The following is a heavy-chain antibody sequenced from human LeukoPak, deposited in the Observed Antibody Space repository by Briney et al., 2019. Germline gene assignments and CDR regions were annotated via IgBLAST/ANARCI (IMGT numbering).Heavy chain of an antibody. D-gene: IGHD3-10*01. J-gene: IGHJ4*02. CDR2: IYHSGST. V-gene: IGHV4-38-2*02. CDR1: GYSISSGYY. Sequence: SETLSLTCTVSGYSISSGYYWGWIRQPPGKGLEWIGSIYHSGSTYYNPSLESRVTISVDTSKNQFSLKLSSVTAADTAVYYCARELLLWFGESSRPYYFDYWGQGTLVTVSS. CDR3: ARELLLWFGESSRPYYFDY.